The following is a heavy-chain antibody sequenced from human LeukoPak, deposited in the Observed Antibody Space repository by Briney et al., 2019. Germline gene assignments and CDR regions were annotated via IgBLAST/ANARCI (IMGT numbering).Heavy chain of an antibody. Sequence: PGRSLRLSCAASGFTVSSNYMSWVRQAPGKGLEWVSAVSGSGDSTYYADSVMGRFTISRDNSKNTLYLQMNSLRAEDTAVYYCAKVAYSSPWDYLDYWGQGTLVTVSS. CDR1: GFTVSSNY. D-gene: IGHD6-6*01. CDR2: VSGSGDST. J-gene: IGHJ4*02. CDR3: AKVAYSSPWDYLDY. V-gene: IGHV3-23*01.